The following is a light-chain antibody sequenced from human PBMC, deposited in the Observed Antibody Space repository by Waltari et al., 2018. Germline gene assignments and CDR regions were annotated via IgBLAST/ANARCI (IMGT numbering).Light chain of an antibody. J-gene: IGLJ2*01. Sequence: QSALTQPPSASGSPGQSVTISCTGTSRDVGGYKYVACYQQHPGKAPRLLIYEVNRRPPWVPDRFSGSKSGNTASLTVSGLQAEDEADYYCSSYAVSNNLLFGGGTKLTVL. CDR1: SRDVGGYKY. CDR2: EVN. V-gene: IGLV2-8*01. CDR3: SSYAVSNNLL.